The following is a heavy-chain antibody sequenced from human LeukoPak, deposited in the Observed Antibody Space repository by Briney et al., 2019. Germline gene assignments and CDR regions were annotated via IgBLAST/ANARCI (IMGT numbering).Heavy chain of an antibody. V-gene: IGHV4-59*12. J-gene: IGHJ4*02. D-gene: IGHD1-7*01. CDR1: GGSFSHYY. CDR3: VRDRELNY. Sequence: SETLSLTCAVYGGSFSHYYWTWVRQPPGKGLEWMGYVYNSGNTDYNPSLKSRVTISADTSKNQFSLKLTSVTAADTAVYYCVRDRELNYWGQGTLVTVSS. CDR2: VYNSGNT.